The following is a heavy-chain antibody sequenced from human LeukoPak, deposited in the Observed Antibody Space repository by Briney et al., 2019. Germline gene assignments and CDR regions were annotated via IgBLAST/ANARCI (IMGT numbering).Heavy chain of an antibody. V-gene: IGHV1-18*01. J-gene: IGHJ6*03. CDR1: GYTFTSYG. CDR2: ISTYNGNT. Sequence: GASVKVSCKASGYTFTSYGISWVRQAPGQGLEWMGWISTYNGNTNYAQKLQGKVTMTRDTSTTTAYMELSRLRSDDTAVYYCARIGDEALVVGYYMDVWGKGTTVTVSS. CDR3: ARIGDEALVVGYYMDV. D-gene: IGHD2-21*01.